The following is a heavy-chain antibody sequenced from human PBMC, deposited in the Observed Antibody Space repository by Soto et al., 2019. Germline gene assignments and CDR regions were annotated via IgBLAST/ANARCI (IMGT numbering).Heavy chain of an antibody. CDR1: GVTFSSYG. CDR2: ISYDGSNK. CDR3: AQDSYYYYRSRYYVFAY. Sequence: QVQLVESGGGVVQPGRSLRLSCAASGVTFSSYGMHWVRQAPGKGLEWVAVISYDGSNKHYADSVKGRFTISRDNFKNPLYLQMNSLGAADTAVYYCAQDSYYYYRSRYYVFAYWGQGTLVTVSS. J-gene: IGHJ4*02. V-gene: IGHV3-30*18. D-gene: IGHD3-22*01.